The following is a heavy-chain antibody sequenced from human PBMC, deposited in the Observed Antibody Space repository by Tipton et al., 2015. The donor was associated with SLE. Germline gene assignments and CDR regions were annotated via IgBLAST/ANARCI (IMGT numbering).Heavy chain of an antibody. CDR2: ISGSGGRS. CDR3: AKERDPSGSYYGVDN. D-gene: IGHD1-26*01. V-gene: IGHV3-23*01. J-gene: IGHJ4*02. CDR1: GFDFITYG. Sequence: SLRLSCEASGFDFITYGMSWVRQAPGKGLEWVSGISGSGGRSYYADSVKGRFSISRDSSKNTLSLQMNSLRAEDSAIYHCAKERDPSGSYYGVDNWGQGTLVTVSS.